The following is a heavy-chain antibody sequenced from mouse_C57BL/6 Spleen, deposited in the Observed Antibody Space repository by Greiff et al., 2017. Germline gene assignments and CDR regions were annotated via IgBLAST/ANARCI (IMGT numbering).Heavy chain of an antibody. CDR1: GFSLTSYG. D-gene: IGHD3-1*01. J-gene: IGHJ4*01. CDR2: IWRGGST. Sequence: VQRVESGPGLVQPSQSLSITCTVSGFSLTSYGVHWVRQSPGKGLEWLGVIWRGGSTDYNAAFMSRLSITKDNSKSQVFFKMNSLQADDTAIYYCAKNEGYAGYYAMDYWGQGTSVTVSS. V-gene: IGHV2-5*01. CDR3: AKNEGYAGYYAMDY.